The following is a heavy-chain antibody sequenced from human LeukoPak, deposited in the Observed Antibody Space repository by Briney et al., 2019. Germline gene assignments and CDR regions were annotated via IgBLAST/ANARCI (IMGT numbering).Heavy chain of an antibody. CDR3: ARDLDFYGSGSYVY. CDR1: GDTLTELS. Sequence: ASVKVSCKVSGDTLTELSMHWVRQPPGKGLEWMGGFDPEDGETIYAQRFQGRVTMTEDTVTDTAHMELSSLRSEDTAVYYCARDLDFYGSGSYVYWGQGTLVTVSS. CDR2: FDPEDGET. D-gene: IGHD3-10*01. V-gene: IGHV1-24*01. J-gene: IGHJ4*02.